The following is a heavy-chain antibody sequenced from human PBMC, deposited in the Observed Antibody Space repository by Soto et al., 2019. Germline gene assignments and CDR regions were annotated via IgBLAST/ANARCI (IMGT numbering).Heavy chain of an antibody. CDR1: GYTFTSYG. CDR3: ARRITMIVVVEAFDI. D-gene: IGHD3-22*01. J-gene: IGHJ3*02. V-gene: IGHV1-18*01. Sequence: ASVKVSCKASGYTFTSYGISWVRQAPGQGLEWMGWISAYNGNTNYAQKLQGRVTMTTDTSTSTAYMELRSLRSDDTAVYYCARRITMIVVVEAFDIWGQGTMVTVS. CDR2: ISAYNGNT.